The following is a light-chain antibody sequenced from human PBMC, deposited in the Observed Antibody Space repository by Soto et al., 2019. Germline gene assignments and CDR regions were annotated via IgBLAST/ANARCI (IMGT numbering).Light chain of an antibody. J-gene: IGKJ4*01. CDR1: QSVLSSSNNLDY. CDR3: QQYYSTPVT. V-gene: IGKV4-1*01. CDR2: WAS. Sequence: DIVMTQSPDSLAVSLGERATINCKSSQSVLSSSNNLDYLAWYQQKPGQPPKLLIYWASTRESGVPDRFSGSGSVTDFTLTISSLQAEDEAVYYCQQYYSTPVTFGGGTKVEIK.